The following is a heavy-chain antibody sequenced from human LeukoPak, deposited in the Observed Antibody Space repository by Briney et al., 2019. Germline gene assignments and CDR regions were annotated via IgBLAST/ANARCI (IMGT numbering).Heavy chain of an antibody. Sequence: GGSLRLSCTASGFSISNAWMNWVRQGPGKGLGWVGRIGSKTDGGTTDYAAPVKGRFTISRDDSKTTLYLQMNSLKTEDTAIYYCTRRDGSNSFVWGQGTTVTVSS. D-gene: IGHD5-24*01. J-gene: IGHJ6*02. CDR1: GFSISNAW. CDR3: TRRDGSNSFV. V-gene: IGHV3-15*07. CDR2: IGSKTDGGTT.